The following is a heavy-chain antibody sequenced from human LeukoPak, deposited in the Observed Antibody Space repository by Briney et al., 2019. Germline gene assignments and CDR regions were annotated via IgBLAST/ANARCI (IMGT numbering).Heavy chain of an antibody. Sequence: GGSLRLSCAASGFTFSSYSMNWVRQAPGKGLEWVSSISSSSSYIYYADSVKGRFTISRDNAKNSLYLQMNSLRAEDTAVYYCAGSCYFDWFDPWGQGTLVTVSS. CDR3: AGSCYFDWFDP. D-gene: IGHD2-15*01. CDR1: GFTFSSYS. V-gene: IGHV3-21*01. CDR2: ISSSSSYI. J-gene: IGHJ5*02.